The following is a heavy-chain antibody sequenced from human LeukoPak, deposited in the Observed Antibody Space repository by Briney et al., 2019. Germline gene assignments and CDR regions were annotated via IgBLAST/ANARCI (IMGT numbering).Heavy chain of an antibody. V-gene: IGHV4-59*01. CDR2: IYYSGST. Sequence: SETLSLTCTVSGGPISSYYWSWIRQPPGKGLEWIGYIYYSGSTNYNPSLKSRVTISVDTSKNQFSLKLSSVTAADTAVYYCARVGYYYDSRALDYWGQGTLVTVSS. J-gene: IGHJ4*02. D-gene: IGHD3-22*01. CDR1: GGPISSYY. CDR3: ARVGYYYDSRALDY.